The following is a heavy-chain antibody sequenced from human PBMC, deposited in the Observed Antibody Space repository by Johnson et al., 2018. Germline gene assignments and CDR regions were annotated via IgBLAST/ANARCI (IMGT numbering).Heavy chain of an antibody. V-gene: IGHV3-74*01. D-gene: IGHD1-26*01. CDR2: INSDGSST. J-gene: IGHJ3*02. Sequence: VQLQESGGGLVQPGGSLRLSCAASGFTFSSYWMHWVRQAPGKGLVWVSRINSDGSSTSYADSVKGRFTISRDNAKNTLYLQMNSLRAEDTAVYYCARWDSGGYPDAFDIWGQGTMVTVSS. CDR3: ARWDSGGYPDAFDI. CDR1: GFTFSSYW.